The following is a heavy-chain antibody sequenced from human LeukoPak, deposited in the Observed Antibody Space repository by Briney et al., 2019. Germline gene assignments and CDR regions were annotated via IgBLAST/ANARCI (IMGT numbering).Heavy chain of an antibody. CDR2: INHSGST. CDR3: AREVTSRSNYFDY. V-gene: IGHV4-34*01. J-gene: IGHJ4*02. Sequence: SETLSLTCVVYGGSFSGYYWSWIRQPPGKGLEWIGEINHSGSTNYNPSLKSRVTISVDTSKNQFSLKLSSVTAADTAVYYCAREVTSRSNYFDYWGQGTLVTVSS. D-gene: IGHD4-4*01. CDR1: GGSFSGYY.